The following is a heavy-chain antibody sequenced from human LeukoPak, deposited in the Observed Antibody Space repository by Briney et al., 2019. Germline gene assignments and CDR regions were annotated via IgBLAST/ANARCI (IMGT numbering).Heavy chain of an antibody. CDR3: ARALVPYYDILTGYYKHPIDAFDI. CDR2: MYASVST. Sequence: PSETLSLTCTVSGGSISSYYWTWVRQPAGKGMEWIGRMYASVSTNYKSSLKSRLTMSADTSKNQFSLKLRSVTAADTAVYYCARALVPYYDILTGYYKHPIDAFDIWGQGTMVTVSS. V-gene: IGHV4-4*07. CDR1: GGSISSYY. J-gene: IGHJ3*02. D-gene: IGHD3-9*01.